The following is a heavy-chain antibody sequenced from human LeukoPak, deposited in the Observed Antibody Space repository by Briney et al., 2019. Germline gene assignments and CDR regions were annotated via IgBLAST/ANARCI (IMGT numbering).Heavy chain of an antibody. D-gene: IGHD1/OR15-1a*01. CDR1: AVSISGNY. J-gene: IGHJ4*02. V-gene: IGHV4-59*05. Sequence: SETLSLTCTVSAVSISGNYWIWIGQSPGRGLEYIGSIFYRESFSYGGTTFYNPSLKSRVTIAVDTSKNAFSLRLSSVTAADTAVYFCARQISGNKDYWGQGSLVTVSS. CDR3: ARQISGNKDY. CDR2: IFYRESFSYGGTT.